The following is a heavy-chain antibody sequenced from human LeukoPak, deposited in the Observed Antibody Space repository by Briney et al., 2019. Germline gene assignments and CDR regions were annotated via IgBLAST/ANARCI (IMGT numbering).Heavy chain of an antibody. V-gene: IGHV3-66*01. CDR2: IYSGGST. Sequence: GGSLRLSCAASGFTVSSNYMSWVRRAPGKGLEWVSVIYSGGSTYYADSVKGRFTISRDNSKNTLYLQMNSLRAEDTAVYYCARGGGYDDSSGYYLDYWGLGTLVTVSS. J-gene: IGHJ4*02. CDR3: ARGGGYDDSSGYYLDY. CDR1: GFTVSSNY. D-gene: IGHD3-22*01.